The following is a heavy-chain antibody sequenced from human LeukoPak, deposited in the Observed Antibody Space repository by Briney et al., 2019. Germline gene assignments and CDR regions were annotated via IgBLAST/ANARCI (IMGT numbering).Heavy chain of an antibody. CDR3: ARRIRFRIGYYGSGSAYFDP. CDR1: GGSFSGYY. D-gene: IGHD3-10*01. Sequence: PSETLSLTCAVYGGSFSGYYWSWIRQPPGKGLEWIGEINHSGSTNYNPSLKSRVTISVDTSKNQFSLKLSSVTAADTAVYYCARRIRFRIGYYGSGSAYFDPWGQGTLVTVSS. J-gene: IGHJ5*02. V-gene: IGHV4-34*01. CDR2: INHSGST.